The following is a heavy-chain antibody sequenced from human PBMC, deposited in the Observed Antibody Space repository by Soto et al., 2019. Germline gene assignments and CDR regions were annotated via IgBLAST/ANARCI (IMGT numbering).Heavy chain of an antibody. CDR1: GGSISSYY. J-gene: IGHJ6*02. V-gene: IGHV4-59*08. CDR2: IHHSGTT. CDR3: ARAGDTMVRGVIIMNYYGMDV. D-gene: IGHD3-10*01. Sequence: PSETLSLTCTVSGGSISSYYWGWIRQPPGKGLEWIGNIHHSGTTYYNPSLKSRATISIDKSKNQFSLKLISVTAAAAAVYYCARAGDTMVRGVIIMNYYGMDVWGQGTTVTVSS.